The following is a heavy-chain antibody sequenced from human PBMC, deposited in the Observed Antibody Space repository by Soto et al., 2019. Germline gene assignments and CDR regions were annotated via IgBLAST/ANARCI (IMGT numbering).Heavy chain of an antibody. D-gene: IGHD3-16*02. J-gene: IGHJ5*02. CDR3: ARMGLHLGELSRNWFDP. CDR1: GGSISSYY. CDR2: IYYSGST. V-gene: IGHV4-59*12. Sequence: SETLSLTCTVSGGSISSYYWSWIRQPPGKGLEWIGYIYYSGSTNYNPSLKSRVTISVDTSNNQFSLEVKSATAADTAVYYCARMGLHLGELSRNWFDPWGQGSLVTVSS.